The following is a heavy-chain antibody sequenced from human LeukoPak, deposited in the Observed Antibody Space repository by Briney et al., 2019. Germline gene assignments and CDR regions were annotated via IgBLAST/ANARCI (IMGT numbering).Heavy chain of an antibody. CDR1: GFTFSSYA. J-gene: IGHJ3*02. D-gene: IGHD1-7*01. Sequence: GGSLRLSCAASGFTFSSYAMSWVRQAPGKGLEWVSAISGSGGSTYYADSVKGRFTISRDNSKNTLYLQMNSLRAEDTAVYHCAKGMLNYGGAFDIWGQGTMVTVSS. CDR2: ISGSGGST. CDR3: AKGMLNYGGAFDI. V-gene: IGHV3-23*01.